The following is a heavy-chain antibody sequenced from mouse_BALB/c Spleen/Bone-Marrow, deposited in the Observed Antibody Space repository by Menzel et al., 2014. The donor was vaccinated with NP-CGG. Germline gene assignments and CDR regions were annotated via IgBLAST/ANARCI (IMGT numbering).Heavy chain of an antibody. V-gene: IGHV1-31*01. J-gene: IGHJ4*01. CDR1: GYSFTGYY. CDR3: ARESLFTTGLYYAMDY. CDR2: VDPYNGAT. Sequence: VQLKESGPELVKPGASVKLSCKASGYSFTGYYIHWVKQSHVKSLEWIGRVDPYNGATSYNQNFKDKDSLTVDKSSSSAYMDLHSLTSEDSAVYYCARESLFTTGLYYAMDYWGQGTSVTVSS. D-gene: IGHD2-12*01.